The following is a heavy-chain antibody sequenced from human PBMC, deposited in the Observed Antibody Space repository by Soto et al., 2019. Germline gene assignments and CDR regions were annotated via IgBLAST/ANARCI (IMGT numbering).Heavy chain of an antibody. CDR1: GFIFSDFG. J-gene: IGHJ3*01. CDR2: ISYDGNNK. Sequence: PGGSLRLSCEASGFIFSDFGMHWVRQAPGKGLESMAVISYDGNNKYYAQSVKGRFTISRDNSKNTLFLNMDSLRPEDTAVYHCVKGDLDTAVVNSPDAFDFWGPGTMVTVSS. V-gene: IGHV3-30*18. D-gene: IGHD5-18*01. CDR3: VKGDLDTAVVNSPDAFDF.